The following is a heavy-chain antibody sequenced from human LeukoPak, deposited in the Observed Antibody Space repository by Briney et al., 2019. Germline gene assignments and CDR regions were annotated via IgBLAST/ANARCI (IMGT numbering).Heavy chain of an antibody. CDR3: ARSQITMVRGITNWFDP. Sequence: PGGSLRLSCAASGFTFSNYWMHWVRQGPGEGLVWVSRINSDETNTDYADSVKGRFTISKDSAKNMMYLQMNSLRAEDTALYYCARSQITMVRGITNWFDPWGQGTLVTVSS. J-gene: IGHJ5*02. V-gene: IGHV3-74*01. CDR2: INSDETNT. D-gene: IGHD3-10*01. CDR1: GFTFSNYW.